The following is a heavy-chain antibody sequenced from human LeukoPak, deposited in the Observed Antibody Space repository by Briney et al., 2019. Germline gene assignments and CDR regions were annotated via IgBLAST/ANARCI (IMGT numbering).Heavy chain of an antibody. CDR3: AKTTTVTTFLWDYFDY. D-gene: IGHD4-17*01. V-gene: IGHV3-9*01. J-gene: IGHJ4*02. CDR1: GFTFDDYA. CDR2: ISWNSGSI. Sequence: PGGSLRLSRAASGFTFDDYAMPWVRQAPGKGLEWVSGISWNSGSIGYADSVKGRFTISRDNAKNSLYLQMNSLRAEDTALYYCAKTTTVTTFLWDYFDYWGQGTLVTVSS.